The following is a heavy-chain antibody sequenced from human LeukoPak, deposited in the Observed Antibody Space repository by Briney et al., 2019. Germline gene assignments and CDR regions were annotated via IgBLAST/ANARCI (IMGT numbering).Heavy chain of an antibody. J-gene: IGHJ4*02. Sequence: PGGSLTLSCTASGFTFSSYGMHWVRQAPGKGLEWVAVIWYDGSNKDYADSVKGRFTISRDNSKNTLYLQMNSLRGEDTAVYYCARDGAVAGLGKFDYWGQGTLVTVSS. V-gene: IGHV3-33*01. CDR1: GFTFSSYG. CDR3: ARDGAVAGLGKFDY. D-gene: IGHD6-19*01. CDR2: IWYDGSNK.